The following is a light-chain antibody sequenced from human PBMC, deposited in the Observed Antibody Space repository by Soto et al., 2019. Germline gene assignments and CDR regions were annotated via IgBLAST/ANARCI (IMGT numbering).Light chain of an antibody. Sequence: IVLTQSPGTVSLSPGERATLSCRASQSGSSSYLAWYQQRPGQAPRLLIFGASTRATGIPDRFSGSGSGTYFTLTISRLEPEDSAVYFCQHYGSSQWTFGQWTFGQGTKVEI. CDR1: QSGSSSY. J-gene: IGKJ1*01. CDR3: QHYGSSQWTFGQWT. CDR2: GAS. V-gene: IGKV3-20*01.